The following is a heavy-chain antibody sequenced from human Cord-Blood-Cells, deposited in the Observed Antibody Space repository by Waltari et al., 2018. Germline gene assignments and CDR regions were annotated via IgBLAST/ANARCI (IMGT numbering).Heavy chain of an antibody. CDR1: GRSSSRHY. CDR3: ARVSAATEHDVFDI. V-gene: IGHV4-59*11. CDR2: IYFSGRA. Sequence: QVQLQASCRGLVMPSETLSLTCPASGRSSSRHYWCWTLQPPGKVREWIGYIYFSGRANYDPTLKSRVTISVDTSKSKFSLKLSSLTAADTAVYYCARVSAATEHDVFDIWGQGTMVTVSS. J-gene: IGHJ3*02. D-gene: IGHD6-13*01.